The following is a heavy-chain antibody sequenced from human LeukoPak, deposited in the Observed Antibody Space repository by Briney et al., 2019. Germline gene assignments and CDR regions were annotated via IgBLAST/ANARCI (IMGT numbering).Heavy chain of an antibody. Sequence: PGRSLRLSCAVSGFIFSDYGFHWVRQAPGKGLEWVAVTRFDGSIKQYADSVKGRFTISRDDSKNTLYLQMNSLKSGDTAVYYCARWGGTRQYYFDYWGRGTLVTVSS. D-gene: IGHD1-1*01. V-gene: IGHV3-33*01. CDR1: GFIFSDYG. J-gene: IGHJ4*02. CDR2: TRFDGSIK. CDR3: ARWGGTRQYYFDY.